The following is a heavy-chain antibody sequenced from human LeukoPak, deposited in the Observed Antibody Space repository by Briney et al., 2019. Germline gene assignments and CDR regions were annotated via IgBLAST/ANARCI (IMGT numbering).Heavy chain of an antibody. J-gene: IGHJ6*02. Sequence: GASVKVSCKASGYSFTTYDMNWVRQAPGQGLEWMGWINTHTGNPTYAQGFTGRFVFSLDTSVSTAYLQISGLKAEDTAVYYCARTSLHSMDVWGQGTTVTVSS. V-gene: IGHV7-4-1*02. CDR1: GYSFTTYD. CDR2: INTHTGNP. CDR3: ARTSLHSMDV.